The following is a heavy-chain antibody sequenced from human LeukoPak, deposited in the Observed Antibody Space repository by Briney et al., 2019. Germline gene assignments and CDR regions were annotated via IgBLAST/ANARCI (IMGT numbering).Heavy chain of an antibody. CDR1: EFTFSTYW. D-gene: IGHD1-26*01. CDR3: AREWDLPGAYYIDV. V-gene: IGHV3-74*01. J-gene: IGHJ6*03. CDR2: ISRDGSNT. Sequence: GGSLRLSCAASEFTFSTYWMHWVRQAPGKRLVWVSRISRDGSNTFYADSVKGRFTISRDNAKNTLYLQMNSLRGDDTAVYYCAREWDLPGAYYIDVWGKGTTVTVSS.